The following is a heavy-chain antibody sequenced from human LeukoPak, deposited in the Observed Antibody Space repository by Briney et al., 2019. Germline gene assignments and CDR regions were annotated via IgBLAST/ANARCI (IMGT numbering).Heavy chain of an antibody. CDR3: ARGGGLVPGTWFDP. D-gene: IGHD6-19*01. J-gene: IGHJ5*02. CDR1: GYTFTSYG. V-gene: IGHV1-18*01. CDR2: ISAYNGNT. Sequence: GASVKVSCEASGYTFTSYGISWVRQAPGQGLEWMGWISAYNGNTNYAQELQGRVSMTTDTSTSTAYLELRSLRSDDTAVYYCARGGGLVPGTWFDPWGQGTLVTVSS.